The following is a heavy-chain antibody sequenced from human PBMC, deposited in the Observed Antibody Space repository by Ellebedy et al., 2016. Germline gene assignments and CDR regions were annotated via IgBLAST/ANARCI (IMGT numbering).Heavy chain of an antibody. V-gene: IGHV3-64*02. CDR3: ARDRDNGGFAFDY. Sequence: GGSLRLSCAASGFTFSHFFMHWVRLAPGKGLEYLSSIDSTGDIKQYADSVKGRFTILRDNSKNTVYLQMGSLRHEDMAVYYCARDRDNGGFAFDYWGQGTPVTLSS. D-gene: IGHD3-22*01. CDR1: GFTFSHFF. CDR2: IDSTGDIK. J-gene: IGHJ4*02.